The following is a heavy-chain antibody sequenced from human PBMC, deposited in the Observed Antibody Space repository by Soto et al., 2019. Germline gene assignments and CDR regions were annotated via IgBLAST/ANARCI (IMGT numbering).Heavy chain of an antibody. CDR3: ARELDPYYGGNSLSFDY. D-gene: IGHD4-17*01. J-gene: IGHJ4*02. V-gene: IGHV1-69*13. CDR2: IIPKFGTT. CDR1: GGSFSTYG. Sequence: QVQLVQSGAEVKKPGSSVKVSCKASGGSFSTYGINWVRLAPGQGLEWMGGIIPKFGTTNYAQKFRGRVTITADESTNTAYMELNYLRSEDTAVYFCARELDPYYGGNSLSFDYWGQGTLVTVSS.